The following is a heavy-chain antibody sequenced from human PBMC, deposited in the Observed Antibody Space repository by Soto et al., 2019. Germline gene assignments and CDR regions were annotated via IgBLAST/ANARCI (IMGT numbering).Heavy chain of an antibody. J-gene: IGHJ6*02. V-gene: IGHV3-23*01. D-gene: IGHD2-8*01. Sequence: GGSLRLSCAASGFTFSSYAMSWVRQAPGKGLEWVSAISGSGGSTYYADSVKGRFTISRDNSKNTLYLQMNSLRDEDTAVYYCARDRPPNGGSYGMDVWGQGTTVTVSS. CDR1: GFTFSSYA. CDR3: ARDRPPNGGSYGMDV. CDR2: ISGSGGST.